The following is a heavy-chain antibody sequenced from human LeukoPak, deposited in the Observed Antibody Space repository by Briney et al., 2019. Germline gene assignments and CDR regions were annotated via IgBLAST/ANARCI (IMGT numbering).Heavy chain of an antibody. J-gene: IGHJ5*02. CDR2: INPSGGST. CDR1: GYTFTDYN. V-gene: IGHV1-46*01. D-gene: IGHD4-23*01. Sequence: GASVKVSCKTSGYTFTDYNIHWVRQAPGQGLEWMGIINPSGGSTSYAQEFQGRVTMTRDTSTSTVYMELSSLRSEDTAVYYCARDTTRPRTYGGNSGGGNWFDPWGQGTLVTVSS. CDR3: ARDTTRPRTYGGNSGGGNWFDP.